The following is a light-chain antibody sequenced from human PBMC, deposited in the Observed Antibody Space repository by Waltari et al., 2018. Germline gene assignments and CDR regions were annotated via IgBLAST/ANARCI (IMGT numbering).Light chain of an antibody. CDR3: QQYGSAPRT. Sequence: EIVLTQSPGTLSLSPGERATLSCRACQSVSSNYLAWYQQKPGQAPSLLIYGASSRATGIPDRFSGSGSGTDFSLTISRLEPEDLAVYYCQQYGSAPRTFGQGTKVEIK. CDR1: QSVSSNY. V-gene: IGKV3-20*01. J-gene: IGKJ1*01. CDR2: GAS.